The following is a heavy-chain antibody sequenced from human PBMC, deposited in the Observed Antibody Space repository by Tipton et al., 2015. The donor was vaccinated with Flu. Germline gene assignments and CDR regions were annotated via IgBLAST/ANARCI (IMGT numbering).Heavy chain of an antibody. J-gene: IGHJ6*02. Sequence: CLRLSCAVSGFTFNNYGMHWVRQAPGKGLEWVAVISFDGGEKYYADSVRGRFTISRDNSKNTLYLQINSLRNDDAGIYYCTHRWFGEATRYYTAMDVWGQGTTVTVSS. CDR1: GFTFNNYG. D-gene: IGHD3-10*01. CDR2: ISFDGGEK. CDR3: THRWFGEATRYYTAMDV. V-gene: IGHV3-30*03.